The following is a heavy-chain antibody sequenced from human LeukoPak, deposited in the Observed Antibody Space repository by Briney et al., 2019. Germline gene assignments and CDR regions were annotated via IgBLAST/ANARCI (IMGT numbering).Heavy chain of an antibody. CDR3: ARVRYRLAETYIDY. V-gene: IGHV1-2*02. J-gene: IGHJ4*02. Sequence: ASVKVSCKASGYIFTGYYMHWVRQAPGQGLEWMGWINPNSGDTNYAQKFQGRVTMTRDTSISTAYMELSRLRSDDTAVYYCARVRYRLAETYIDYWGQGTLVTVSS. CDR1: GYIFTGYY. D-gene: IGHD3-16*01. CDR2: INPNSGDT.